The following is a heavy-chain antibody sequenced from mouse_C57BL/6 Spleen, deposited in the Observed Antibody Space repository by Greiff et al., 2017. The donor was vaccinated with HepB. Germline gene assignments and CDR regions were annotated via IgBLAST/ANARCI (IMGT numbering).Heavy chain of an antibody. V-gene: IGHV5-4*01. CDR3: ARDSNYVRYFDV. D-gene: IGHD2-5*01. CDR2: ISDGGSYT. J-gene: IGHJ1*03. Sequence: EVQRVESGGGLVKPGGSLKLSCAASGFTFSSYAMSWARQTPEKRLEWVATISDGGSYTYYPDNVKGRFTISRDNAKNNLYLQMSHLKSEDTAMYYCARDSNYVRYFDVWGTGTTVTVSS. CDR1: GFTFSSYA.